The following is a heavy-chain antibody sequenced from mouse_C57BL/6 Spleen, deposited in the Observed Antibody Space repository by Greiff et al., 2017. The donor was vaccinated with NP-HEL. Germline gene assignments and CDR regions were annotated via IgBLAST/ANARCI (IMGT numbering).Heavy chain of an antibody. V-gene: IGHV5-17*01. CDR1: GFTFSDYG. CDR3: AGDRGFAY. CDR2: ISSGSSTI. J-gene: IGHJ3*01. D-gene: IGHD3-1*01. Sequence: EVQLVESGGGLVKPGGSLKLSCAASGFTFSDYGMHWVRQAPEKGLEWVAYISSGSSTIYYADTVKGRFTISRDNAKNTLFLQMTSLRSEDTAMYYCAGDRGFAYWGQGTLVTVSA.